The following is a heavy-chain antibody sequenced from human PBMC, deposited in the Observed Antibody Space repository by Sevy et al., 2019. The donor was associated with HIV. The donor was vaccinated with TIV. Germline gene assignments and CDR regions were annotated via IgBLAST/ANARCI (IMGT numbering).Heavy chain of an antibody. CDR3: ARAALSGTSAY. CDR2: ISSSGRYI. Sequence: GSLRLSCAASGFTFSAYVMNWVRQGPGKGLEWVSSISSSGRYIYYADSVQGRFTISRDNAEDSLYLQMNNLRAEDTAVYYCARAALSGTSAYWGQGTLVTVSS. V-gene: IGHV3-21*01. J-gene: IGHJ4*02. D-gene: IGHD1-7*01. CDR1: GFTFSAYV.